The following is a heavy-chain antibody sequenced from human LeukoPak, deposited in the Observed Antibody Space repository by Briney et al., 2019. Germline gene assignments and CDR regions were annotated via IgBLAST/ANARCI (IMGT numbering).Heavy chain of an antibody. CDR2: IYTSGST. Sequence: PSETLSLTCTVYGGSISIYYWSWIRQPAGKGLEWIGRIYTSGSTNYNPSLKGRVTISVDTSKNQFSLKLNSVTAADTAVYYCARTRSSSSGVVFDSWGQGTLVTVSS. D-gene: IGHD6-6*01. CDR3: ARTRSSSSGVVFDS. J-gene: IGHJ4*02. V-gene: IGHV4-4*07. CDR1: GGSISIYY.